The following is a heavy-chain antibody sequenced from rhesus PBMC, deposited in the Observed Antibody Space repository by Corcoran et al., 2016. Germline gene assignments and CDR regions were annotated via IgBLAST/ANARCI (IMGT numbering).Heavy chain of an antibody. V-gene: IGHV4S11*01. CDR1: GGSISSNF. D-gene: IGHD6-25*01. CDR3: VRGGSGSFDY. J-gene: IGHJ4*01. Sequence: QVQLQESGPGLVKPWETLSLTCAVSGGSISSNFCSWTRKPPWKGLEWIGYIDGSGSIDTSNPPLPSRVALSVDTSKHQFSLMLSSVTVADTAVYYCVRGGSGSFDYWGQGVLVTVSS. CDR2: IDGSGSID.